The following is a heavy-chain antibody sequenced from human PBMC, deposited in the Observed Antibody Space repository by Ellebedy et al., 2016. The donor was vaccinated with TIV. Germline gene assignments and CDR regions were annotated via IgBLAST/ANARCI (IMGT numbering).Heavy chain of an antibody. D-gene: IGHD3-3*01. CDR3: AREGVGDDFWSGNPFDY. Sequence: SETLSLXCAVYGGSFSGYYWSWIRQPPGKGLEWIGEINHSGSTNYNPSLKSRVTISVDTSKNQFSLKLSSVTAADTAVYYCAREGVGDDFWSGNPFDYWGQGTLVTVSS. CDR2: INHSGST. CDR1: GGSFSGYY. V-gene: IGHV4-34*01. J-gene: IGHJ4*02.